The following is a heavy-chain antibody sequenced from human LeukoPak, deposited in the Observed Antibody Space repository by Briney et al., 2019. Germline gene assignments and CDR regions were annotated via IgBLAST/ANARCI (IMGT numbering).Heavy chain of an antibody. D-gene: IGHD1-26*01. CDR3: ARFNSGSYQHYFDH. Sequence: TSETLSLTCTVSGGSISSGSYYWSWIRQPAGKGLEWIGRMYTSGSNNYNPSLKSRVTISIDTSKNQFSLKLSSVTAADTAVYYCARFNSGSYQHYFDHWGQGTLVTVSS. V-gene: IGHV4-61*02. CDR1: GGSISSGSYY. CDR2: MYTSGSN. J-gene: IGHJ4*02.